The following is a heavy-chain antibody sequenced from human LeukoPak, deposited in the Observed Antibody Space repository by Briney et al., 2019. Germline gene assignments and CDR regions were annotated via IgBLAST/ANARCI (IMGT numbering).Heavy chain of an antibody. Sequence: ASVKVSCKGSGYTFTSYGISWVRQAPGQGLEWMGWISAYNGNTNYAQKLQGRVTMTTDTSTSTAYMELRSLRSDDTAVYYCARGVQQQLIYYFDYWGQGTLVTVSS. J-gene: IGHJ4*02. CDR3: ARGVQQQLIYYFDY. CDR2: ISAYNGNT. D-gene: IGHD6-13*01. V-gene: IGHV1-18*01. CDR1: GYTFTSYG.